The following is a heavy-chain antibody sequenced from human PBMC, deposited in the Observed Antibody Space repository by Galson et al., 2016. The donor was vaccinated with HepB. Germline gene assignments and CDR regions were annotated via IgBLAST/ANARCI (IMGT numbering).Heavy chain of an antibody. Sequence: SETLSLTCAVFGGSFSGYYWSWTRRPPGKGLEWTGEINHSGSTNYNPSLKSRVTISVDTSKNQFSLKLSSVTAADTAVYYCARGRLMVRGVILDYWGQGTLVTVSS. D-gene: IGHD3-10*01. J-gene: IGHJ4*02. V-gene: IGHV4-34*01. CDR3: ARGRLMVRGVILDY. CDR1: GGSFSGYY. CDR2: INHSGST.